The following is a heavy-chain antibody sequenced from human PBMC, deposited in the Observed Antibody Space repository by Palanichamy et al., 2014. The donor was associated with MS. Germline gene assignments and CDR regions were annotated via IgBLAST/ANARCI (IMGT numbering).Heavy chain of an antibody. V-gene: IGHV1-69*01. CDR2: ILPAFRTA. CDR3: ARSPRSGLVDYFYTMDL. CDR1: GGTFNNYA. D-gene: IGHD2-8*02. Sequence: QVQLVQSGAEVKKPGSSVKVSCKASGGTFNNYAINWVRQAPGQGLEWMGRILPAFRTANYAQKFQGRVTITADESTSTAFMDLNSLTSDDTATYYCARSPRSGLVDYFYTMDLWGQGTTVTVSS. J-gene: IGHJ6*02.